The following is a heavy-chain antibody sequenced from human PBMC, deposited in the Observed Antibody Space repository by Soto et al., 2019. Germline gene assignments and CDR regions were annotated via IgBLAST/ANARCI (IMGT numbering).Heavy chain of an antibody. Sequence: GGSLRLSCAASGFTFSSYAMTWVRQAPGKGLEWVSAISVSGGSTYSADSVKGRFTISRDNSENTLYLQMNSLRAEDTAVYYCAKPNLVGDYYYYMDVWGKGTTVTVSS. CDR1: GFTFSSYA. V-gene: IGHV3-23*01. D-gene: IGHD6-6*01. CDR3: AKPNLVGDYYYYMDV. J-gene: IGHJ6*03. CDR2: ISVSGGST.